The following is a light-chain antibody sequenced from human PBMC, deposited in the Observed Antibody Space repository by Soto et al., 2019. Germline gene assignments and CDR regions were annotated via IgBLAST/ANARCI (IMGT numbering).Light chain of an antibody. CDR1: QSIRTW. CDR2: EAS. V-gene: IGKV1-5*03. CDR3: QQYNDSFPYT. Sequence: DIQMTQSPSTLSASVGDRVTITCRASQSIRTWLAWYQQKPGTAPKLLIYEASTLERGVPSRFSGVRSGTEFTLSVSSLQPDDFATYYCQQYNDSFPYTFGQGTNLEIK. J-gene: IGKJ2*01.